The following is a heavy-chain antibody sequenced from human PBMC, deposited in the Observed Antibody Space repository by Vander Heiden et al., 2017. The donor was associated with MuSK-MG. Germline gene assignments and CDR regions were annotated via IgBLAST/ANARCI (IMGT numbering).Heavy chain of an antibody. Sequence: QVQLQQWGAGLLKPSETLSLTCAVYGGSFSGYYWSWIGQPPGKGLEWIGEINHSGSTNYNPSLKSRVTISVDTSKNQFSLKLSSVTAADTAVYYCARGRIGWYSPPNDYWGQGTLVTVSS. D-gene: IGHD6-19*01. V-gene: IGHV4-34*01. CDR3: ARGRIGWYSPPNDY. J-gene: IGHJ4*02. CDR2: INHSGST. CDR1: GGSFSGYY.